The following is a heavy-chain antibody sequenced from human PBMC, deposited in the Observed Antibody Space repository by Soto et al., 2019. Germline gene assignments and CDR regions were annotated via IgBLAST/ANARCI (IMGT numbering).Heavy chain of an antibody. CDR1: GFTFSSYS. J-gene: IGHJ6*02. D-gene: IGHD4-4*01. CDR2: ISSSSRYI. CDR3: AREGRGTVTTTGYGMDV. Sequence: EVQLVESGGGLVKPGGSLRLSCAASGFTFSSYSMNWVRQAPGKGLEWVSSISSSSRYIYYADSLKGRVTISSDNAKNSLYLQKNSLRAEDTAVYYCAREGRGTVTTTGYGMDVWGQGTTVSVS. V-gene: IGHV3-21*01.